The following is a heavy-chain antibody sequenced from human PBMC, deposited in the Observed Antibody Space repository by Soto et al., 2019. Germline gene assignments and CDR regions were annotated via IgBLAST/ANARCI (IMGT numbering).Heavy chain of an antibody. J-gene: IGHJ3*02. CDR1: GYTFTSYY. V-gene: IGHV1-46*03. CDR3: ALVRGRYGADAFDI. CDR2: INPSGGST. Sequence: DSVKVSCKASGYTFTSYYMHWVRQAPGQGLEWMGIINPSGGSTSYAQKFQGRVTMTRDTSTSTVYMELSSLRSEDTAVYYCALVRGRYGADAFDISRQGTMVTVSS. D-gene: IGHD3-16*02.